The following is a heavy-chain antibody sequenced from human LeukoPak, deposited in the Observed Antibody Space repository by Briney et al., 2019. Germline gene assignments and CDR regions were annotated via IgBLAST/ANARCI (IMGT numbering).Heavy chain of an antibody. CDR3: AGSSSWSDY. CDR1: GFTFRNYW. Sequence: GGSLRLSCAASGFTFRNYWMSWVRQAPGKGLEWVSYISSSSSTIYYADSVKGRFTISRDNAKNSLYLQMNSLRAEDTAVYYCAGSSSWSDYWGQGTLVTVSS. D-gene: IGHD6-13*01. J-gene: IGHJ4*02. CDR2: ISSSSSTI. V-gene: IGHV3-48*01.